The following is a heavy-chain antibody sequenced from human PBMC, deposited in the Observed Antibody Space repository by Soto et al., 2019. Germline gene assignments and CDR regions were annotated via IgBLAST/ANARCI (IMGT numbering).Heavy chain of an antibody. Sequence: EVQLLESGGALVQPGGSLRLSCAASGFTFSTYAMSWIRQAPGEGLEWVSAIGGRGVTTLYADSVKGRSTVSRDNSKNTLYLQMNSLRVEDTAVYYCAKRGDDFRSGYYYYFDYWGLGTLVTVSS. CDR3: AKRGDDFRSGYYYYFDY. V-gene: IGHV3-23*01. CDR2: IGGRGVTT. D-gene: IGHD3-3*01. J-gene: IGHJ4*02. CDR1: GFTFSTYA.